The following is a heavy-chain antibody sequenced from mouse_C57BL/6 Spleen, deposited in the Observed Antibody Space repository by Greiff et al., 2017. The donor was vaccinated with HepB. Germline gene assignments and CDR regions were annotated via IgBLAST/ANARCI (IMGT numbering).Heavy chain of an antibody. D-gene: IGHD1-1*01. CDR3: ARDTTVVRGYYFDY. Sequence: QVQLQQPGAELVMPGASVKLSCKASGYTFTSYWMHWVKQRPGQGLEWIGEIDPSDSYTNYNQKFKGKSTLTVDKSSSTAYMQLSSLTSEDSAVYYCARDTTVVRGYYFDYWGQGTTLTVSS. J-gene: IGHJ2*01. CDR1: GYTFTSYW. CDR2: IDPSDSYT. V-gene: IGHV1-69*01.